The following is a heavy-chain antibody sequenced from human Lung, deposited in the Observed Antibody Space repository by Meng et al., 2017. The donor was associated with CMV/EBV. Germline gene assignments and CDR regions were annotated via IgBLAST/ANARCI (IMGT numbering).Heavy chain of an antibody. D-gene: IGHD3-3*01. CDR3: ARAISITVFGVALDY. Sequence: RISCAASGFTFNFYPLHWVRQAPGRGLEWVAVISDDGTSQYYADSVKGRFTISRDSLKNTLYLQMNGLRPDDTAVYYCARAISITVFGVALDYLGRGXLVTVSS. CDR2: ISDDGTSQ. CDR1: GFTFNFYP. J-gene: IGHJ4*01. V-gene: IGHV3-30-3*01.